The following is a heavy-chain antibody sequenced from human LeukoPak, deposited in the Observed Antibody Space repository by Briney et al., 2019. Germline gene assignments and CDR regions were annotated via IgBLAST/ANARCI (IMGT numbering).Heavy chain of an antibody. CDR3: ARELILLRLVTGRD. V-gene: IGHV3-7*03. J-gene: IGHJ4*02. Sequence: GGSLRLSCAASGFTVSNSYMSWVRQAPGKGLEWVANIKQDGSEKYYVDSVKGRFTISRDNAKNSLYLQMNSLRAEDTAVYYCARELILLRLVTGRDWGQGTLVTVSS. CDR2: IKQDGSEK. CDR1: GFTVSNSY. D-gene: IGHD1-1*01.